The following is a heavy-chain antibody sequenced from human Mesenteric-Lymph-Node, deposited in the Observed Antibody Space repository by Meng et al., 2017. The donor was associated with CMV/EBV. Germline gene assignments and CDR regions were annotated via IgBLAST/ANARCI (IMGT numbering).Heavy chain of an antibody. Sequence: GESLKISCAASGFSFSSHAMSWVRQAPGKGLEWVSVIYSGDSGPYYADSVKGRFTISRDYSKNTVYLQMNSLRAEDTAVYYCAGGYGKTYYFDYWGQGTLVTVSS. J-gene: IGHJ4*02. V-gene: IGHV3-23*03. D-gene: IGHD2-15*01. CDR1: GFSFSSHA. CDR3: AGGYGKTYYFDY. CDR2: IYSGDSGP.